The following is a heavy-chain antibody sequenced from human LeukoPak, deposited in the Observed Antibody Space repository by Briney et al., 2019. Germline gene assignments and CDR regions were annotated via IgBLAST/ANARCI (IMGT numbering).Heavy chain of an antibody. CDR1: GYTLTELS. V-gene: IGHV1-2*02. Sequence: GSVKVSCKVSGYTLTELSMHWVRQAPGKGLEWMGWINPNSGGTNYAQKFQGRVTMTRDTSISTAYMELSRLRSDDTAVYYCARAVTIFGVDSYYYYYMDVWGKGTTVTISS. CDR3: ARAVTIFGVDSYYYYYMDV. J-gene: IGHJ6*03. D-gene: IGHD3-3*01. CDR2: INPNSGGT.